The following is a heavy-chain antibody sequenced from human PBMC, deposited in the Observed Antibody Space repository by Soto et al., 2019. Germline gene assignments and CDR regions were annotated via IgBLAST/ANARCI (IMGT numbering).Heavy chain of an antibody. J-gene: IGHJ5*02. V-gene: IGHV3-23*01. CDR3: AKDRAVAVFANWFDP. CDR2: ISGSGGST. D-gene: IGHD6-19*01. CDR1: GFTFSSYA. Sequence: GGSLRLSCAASGFTFSSYAMSWVRQAPGKGLEWVSAISGSGGSTYYADSVKGRFTISRDNSKNTLYLQMNSLRAEDTAVYYCAKDRAVAVFANWFDPWGQGTLVTVSS.